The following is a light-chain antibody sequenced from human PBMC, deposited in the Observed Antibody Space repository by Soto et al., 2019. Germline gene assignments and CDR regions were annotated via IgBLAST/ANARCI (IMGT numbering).Light chain of an antibody. CDR1: QSVSSN. V-gene: IGKV3-15*01. CDR2: GAS. Sequence: ELVMTQSPATLSVSPGERATLSCRASQSVSSNLAWYQQKPGQAPRLLIYGASTRATGIPARFSGSGSGAEFTLTISSLQTEDFAVYYCQQYNNWPRKFGQGTKVESK. CDR3: QQYNNWPRK. J-gene: IGKJ1*01.